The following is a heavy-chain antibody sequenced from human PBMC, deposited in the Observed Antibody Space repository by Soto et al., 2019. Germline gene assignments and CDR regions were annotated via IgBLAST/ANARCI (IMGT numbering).Heavy chain of an antibody. CDR2: IIPIFGTA. CDR1: GGTFSSYA. J-gene: IGHJ1*01. V-gene: IGHV1-69*13. D-gene: IGHD3-22*01. Sequence: GASVKVSCKASGGTFSSYAISWVRQAPGQGLEWMGGIIPIFGTANYAQKFQGRVTITADESTSTAYMELSSLRSEDTAVYYCASHSMIVLQHWGQGTLVTVSS. CDR3: ASHSMIVLQH.